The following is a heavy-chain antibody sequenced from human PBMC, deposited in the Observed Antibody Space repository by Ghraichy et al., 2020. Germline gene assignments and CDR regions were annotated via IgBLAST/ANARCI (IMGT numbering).Heavy chain of an antibody. J-gene: IGHJ2*01. CDR1: GGSISSYY. CDR3: ARVDTAMTYDWYFDL. V-gene: IGHV4-59*01. D-gene: IGHD5-18*01. Sequence: SETLSLTCTVSGGSISSYYWSWIRQPPGKGLEWIGYIYYSGSTNYNPSLKSRVTISVDTSKNQFSLKLSSVTAADTAVYYCARVDTAMTYDWYFDLWGRGTLVTVSS. CDR2: IYYSGST.